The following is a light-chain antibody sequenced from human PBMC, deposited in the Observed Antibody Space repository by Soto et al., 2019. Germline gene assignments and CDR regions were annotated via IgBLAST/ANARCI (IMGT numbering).Light chain of an antibody. CDR2: GVN. CDR3: SSYTTGSTLPWV. J-gene: IGLJ1*01. CDR1: SNDIGTYEY. V-gene: IGLV2-14*01. Sequence: QSVRTQPASVSVSPGQSITISCTGSSNDIGTYEYVSWHQHHPGRAPKLIIFGVNDRPSGISDRFSGSKSGNTASLTIFGLQLEDEAVYYCSSYTTGSTLPWVFGTGTKVTVL.